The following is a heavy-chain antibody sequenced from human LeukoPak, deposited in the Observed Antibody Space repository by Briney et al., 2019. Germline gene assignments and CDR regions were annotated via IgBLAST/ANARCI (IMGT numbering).Heavy chain of an antibody. J-gene: IGHJ4*02. CDR2: IRYDGSNK. CDR3: ARDAGVYYYGSGSNYFNF. CDR1: GFTFSTYA. V-gene: IGHV3-30*02. D-gene: IGHD3-10*01. Sequence: GGSLRLSCTSSGFTFSTYAMTWVRQAPGKGLEWVTFIRYDGSNKYYAVSVKGRFTISRDNAKNSLYLQMNSLRAEDTAVYYCARDAGVYYYGSGSNYFNFWGQGTLVTVSS.